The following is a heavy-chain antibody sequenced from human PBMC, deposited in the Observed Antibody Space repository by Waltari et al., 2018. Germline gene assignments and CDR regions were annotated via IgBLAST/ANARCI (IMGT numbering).Heavy chain of an antibody. V-gene: IGHV4-34*01. J-gene: IGHJ6*02. Sequence: QVQLQQWGAGLLKPSETLSLPCAVYCWSFSGYYWRWIRQPPGKGLEWIGEINHSGSTNYNPSLKIRVTISVDTSKNQFSLKLSSVTAADTAVYYCARDPWSIVVVPAAKSYYYYYGMDVWGQGTTVTVSS. CDR1: CWSFSGYY. CDR3: ARDPWSIVVVPAAKSYYYYYGMDV. CDR2: INHSGST. D-gene: IGHD2-2*01.